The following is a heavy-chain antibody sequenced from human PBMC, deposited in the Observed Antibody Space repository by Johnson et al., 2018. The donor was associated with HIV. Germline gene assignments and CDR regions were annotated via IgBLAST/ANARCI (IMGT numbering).Heavy chain of an antibody. V-gene: IGHV3-23*04. J-gene: IGHJ3*02. Sequence: VQLVESGGGLVQPGGSLRLSCAASGFTFSSYAMSWVRQAPGKGLEWVSAISGSGGRTYSADSVKGRFTLSRDNSKNTLYLQMNSLRAEDTAVYYCARDPSGSYAEVTPDARFDIWGQGTMVTVSS. D-gene: IGHD1-26*01. CDR1: GFTFSSYA. CDR3: ARDPSGSYAEVTPDARFDI. CDR2: ISGSGGRT.